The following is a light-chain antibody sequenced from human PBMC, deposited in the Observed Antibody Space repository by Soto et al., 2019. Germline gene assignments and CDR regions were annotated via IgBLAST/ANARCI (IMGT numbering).Light chain of an antibody. V-gene: IGKV3-20*01. CDR2: GAS. J-gene: IGKJ3*01. CDR1: QSVRSDN. Sequence: EIALTQSAGSLCLWPGERATLXCRATQSVRSDNPAWHHQKPGQDPRLLXHGASGRASGIPARFSGSGSGTDFNLTTSRLEPEDFAVYYCQYYGNTPPSVTFGPGTKVDIK. CDR3: QYYGNTPPSVT.